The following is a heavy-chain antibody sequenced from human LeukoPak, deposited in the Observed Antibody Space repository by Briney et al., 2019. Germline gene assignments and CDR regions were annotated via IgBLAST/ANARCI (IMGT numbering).Heavy chain of an antibody. Sequence: GGSLRLSCAASGFIFSDHYMDWVRQAPGKGLEWVGRTRNKANGYTTEYAASVKGRFTISRDDSKNSLYLQMNSPKTEDTAVYYCARTYSSSWSRTYFDYWGQGTLVTVSS. CDR1: GFIFSDHY. V-gene: IGHV3-72*01. CDR2: TRNKANGYTT. D-gene: IGHD6-13*01. CDR3: ARTYSSSWSRTYFDY. J-gene: IGHJ4*02.